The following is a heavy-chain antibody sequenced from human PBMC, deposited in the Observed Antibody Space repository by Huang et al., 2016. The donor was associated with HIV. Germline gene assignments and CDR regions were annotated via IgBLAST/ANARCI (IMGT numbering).Heavy chain of an antibody. D-gene: IGHD3-16*01. CDR1: GGSFSDQS. V-gene: IGHV1-69*01. Sequence: QVQLEQSGPAVRKPGSSVKVSCQASGGSFSDQSIIWVRQAPGQRFEWRGGITPLVSAPAYAQKFKGRVTMTGDESTATIYMEPNSLTSEDTAVYYCAMSLRYQYDSRSYWGRYFDYWGQGTLVTVSS. CDR2: ITPLVSAP. J-gene: IGHJ4*02. CDR3: AMSLRYQYDSRSYWGRYFDY.